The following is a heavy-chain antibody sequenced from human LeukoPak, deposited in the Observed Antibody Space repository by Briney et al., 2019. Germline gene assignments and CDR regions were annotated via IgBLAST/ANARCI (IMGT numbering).Heavy chain of an antibody. CDR2: ISGSGGST. CDR1: GFTFSSYA. Sequence: AGGSLRLSCAASGFTFSSYAMSWVRQAPGKGLEWVSAISGSGGSTYYADSVKGRFTISRDNSKNTLYLQMNSLRAEDTAVYYCAKVGYYYDSSGYYDYWGQGTLVTVSS. CDR3: AKVGYYYDSSGYYDY. D-gene: IGHD3-22*01. V-gene: IGHV3-23*01. J-gene: IGHJ4*02.